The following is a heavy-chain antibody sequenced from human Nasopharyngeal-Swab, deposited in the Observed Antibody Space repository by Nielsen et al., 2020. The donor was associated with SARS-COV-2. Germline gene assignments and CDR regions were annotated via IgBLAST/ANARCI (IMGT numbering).Heavy chain of an antibody. CDR3: ARNPFEFDAFDT. D-gene: IGHD3-16*01. CDR2: IYYSGST. J-gene: IGHJ3*02. CDR1: GGSISSYY. V-gene: IGHV4-59*01. Sequence: SETLSLTCTVSGGSISSYYWSWIRQPPGKGLEWIGYIYYSGSTNYNPSLKSRVTISVDTSKNQFSLKLSSVTAADTAVYYCARNPFEFDAFDTWGQGTMVTVSS.